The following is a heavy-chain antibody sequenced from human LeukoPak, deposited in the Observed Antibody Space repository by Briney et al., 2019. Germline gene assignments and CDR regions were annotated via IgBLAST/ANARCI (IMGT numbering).Heavy chain of an antibody. CDR2: FHYLANT. J-gene: IGHJ5*02. D-gene: IGHD3-10*01. V-gene: IGHV4-59*01. Sequence: PSETLSLTCTVSGGSISRYYWTWFRQSPGKTLEWIGYFHYLANTDYNPSLKSRVTISMDTSKNQFTLTLTSMTAADTAVYYCARDRGITTARGVPSWFDPWGQGTLVTVSS. CDR1: GGSISRYY. CDR3: ARDRGITTARGVPSWFDP.